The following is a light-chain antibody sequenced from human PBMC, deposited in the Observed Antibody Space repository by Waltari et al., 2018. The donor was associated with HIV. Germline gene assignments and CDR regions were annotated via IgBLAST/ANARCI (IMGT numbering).Light chain of an antibody. CDR2: EVN. Sequence: ALTQPPPPSGSPGRPFTISCTGGDGAIVIPTFVSCYQQHPGKAPKLRLYEVNKRPSGVSHRFSGAKSGSVASLTVSGLQADDEADYYCSSYAGRDIRVVFGGGTKLTVL. J-gene: IGLJ2*01. V-gene: IGLV2-8*01. CDR3: SSYAGRDIRVV. CDR1: DGAIVIPTF.